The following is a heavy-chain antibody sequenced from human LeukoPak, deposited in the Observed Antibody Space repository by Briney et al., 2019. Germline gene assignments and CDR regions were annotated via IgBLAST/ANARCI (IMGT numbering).Heavy chain of an antibody. Sequence: SETLSLTCTVSGGSISSSSYYWGWIRQPPGKGLEWIGSIYYSGSTYYNPSLKSRVTISVDTSKNQFSLKLSSVTAADTAVYYCAREAIVVVPAERLTTHFDYWGQGTLVTVSS. CDR1: GGSISSSSYY. D-gene: IGHD2-2*01. CDR2: IYYSGST. J-gene: IGHJ4*02. CDR3: AREAIVVVPAERLTTHFDY. V-gene: IGHV4-39*07.